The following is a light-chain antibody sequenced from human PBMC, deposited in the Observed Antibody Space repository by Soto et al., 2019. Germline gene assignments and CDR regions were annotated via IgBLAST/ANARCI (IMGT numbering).Light chain of an antibody. CDR2: DVS. V-gene: IGLV2-14*01. CDR3: CSYTRSGTLI. CDR1: SSDIGDYNY. J-gene: IGLJ1*01. Sequence: QSALTQPASVSGCPGQSITISCVGTSSDIGDYNYVSWYQQHPGKVPKVIIYDVSNRPSGVSYRFSATKSGNTASLTISGLQAEDEADYYCCSYTRSGTLIFGTGTKLTVL.